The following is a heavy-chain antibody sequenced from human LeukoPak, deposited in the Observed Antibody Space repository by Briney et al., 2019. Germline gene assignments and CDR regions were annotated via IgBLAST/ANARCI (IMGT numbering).Heavy chain of an antibody. Sequence: GGSLRLSCAASGFTFNSYTMTWVRQAPGKGLEWVSSITNSGDSTYYADSVKGRFTISRDNSRDTLYLHMSSLRAEDTAIYYCARHPGWGSPSYRDFWGQGTPVAVSS. D-gene: IGHD7-27*01. J-gene: IGHJ4*02. CDR3: ARHPGWGSPSYRDF. CDR2: ITNSGDST. CDR1: GFTFNSYT. V-gene: IGHV3-23*01.